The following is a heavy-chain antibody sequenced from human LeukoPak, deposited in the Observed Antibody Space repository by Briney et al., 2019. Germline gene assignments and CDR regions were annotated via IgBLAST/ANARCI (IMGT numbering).Heavy chain of an antibody. Sequence: GGSLRLSCAASGFTFDNSWIHWVRQGPGRGLVWVSRISPDGITTNYADSVKGRFTISRDNAMNSLYLQMNSLRVEDTALYYCARVRSVGGNPHAFNIWGQGTMVTVSS. D-gene: IGHD4-23*01. CDR1: GFTFDNSW. V-gene: IGHV3-74*01. CDR3: ARVRSVGGNPHAFNI. J-gene: IGHJ3*02. CDR2: ISPDGITT.